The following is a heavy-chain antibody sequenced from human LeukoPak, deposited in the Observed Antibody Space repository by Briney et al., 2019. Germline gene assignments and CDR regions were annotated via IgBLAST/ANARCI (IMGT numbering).Heavy chain of an antibody. CDR3: ERERADDSGIQ. J-gene: IGHJ4*02. D-gene: IGHD3-22*01. CDR2: IYSGGST. V-gene: IGHV3-53*01. CDR1: GFTVSSNY. Sequence: PGGSLRLSCAASGFTVSSNYMSWVRQAPGEGLEWGSVIYSGGSTYYADSVKGRFTISRDNSKNTLYLQMNNLRAEDTAVYFCERERADDSGIQWGQGTLVTVSS.